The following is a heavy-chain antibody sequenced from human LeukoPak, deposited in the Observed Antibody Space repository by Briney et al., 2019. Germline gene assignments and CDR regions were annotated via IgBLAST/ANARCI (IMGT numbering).Heavy chain of an antibody. CDR1: GFTFSSYS. J-gene: IGHJ4*02. D-gene: IGHD5-18*01. CDR2: ISTRSSTI. CDR3: SKGVGSYGYVAFDY. Sequence: GGPLRLSCAASGFTFSSYSMNWVRQAPGKGLEWVSYISTRSSTIYYADSVRGRFTISRDNAKNSLYLQMNSLRAEDTAVYYWSKGVGSYGYVAFDYLGQGTLVTVSS. V-gene: IGHV3-48*01.